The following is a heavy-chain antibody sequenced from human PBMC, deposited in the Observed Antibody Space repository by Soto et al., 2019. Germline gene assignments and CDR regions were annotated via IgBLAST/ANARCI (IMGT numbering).Heavy chain of an antibody. CDR3: ARDQGDYAFGVDY. V-gene: IGHV3-66*01. J-gene: IGHJ4*02. CDR1: GFTVSSNY. CDR2: IYSGGST. D-gene: IGHD4-17*01. Sequence: QPGGSLRLSCAASGFTVSSNYMSWVRQAPGKGLEWVSVIYSGGSTYYADSVKGRFTISRDNSKNTLYLQMNSLRAEDTAVYYCARDQGDYAFGVDYWGQGTLVTVSS.